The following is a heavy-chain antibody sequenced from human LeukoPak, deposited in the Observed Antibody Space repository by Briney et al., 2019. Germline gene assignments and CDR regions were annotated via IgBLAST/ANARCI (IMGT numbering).Heavy chain of an antibody. CDR1: GFTFSSYS. CDR3: AKSGIQLGWFDP. D-gene: IGHD5-18*01. Sequence: PGGSLRLSCAASGFTFSSYSMNWVRQAPGKGLEWVSSISSSSSYIYYADSVKGRFTISRDNAKNSLYLQMNSLRAEDTAVYYCAKSGIQLGWFDPWGQGTLVTVSS. J-gene: IGHJ5*02. V-gene: IGHV3-21*01. CDR2: ISSSSSYI.